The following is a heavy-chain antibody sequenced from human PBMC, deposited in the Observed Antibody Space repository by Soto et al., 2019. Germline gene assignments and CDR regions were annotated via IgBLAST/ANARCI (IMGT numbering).Heavy chain of an antibody. CDR2: ITSNGGNT. J-gene: IGHJ6*01. Sequence: EVQLVESGGGLVQPGGSLRLSCAASGFTFSSYAMHWVRQAPGKGLEYVSAITSNGGNTDYASSVKGRFTISRDNSKNTLYLQMGSLRAEDMAVYYCARRIPFGGGRDGWGEGATVSVSS. CDR1: GFTFSSYA. V-gene: IGHV3-64*01. D-gene: IGHD3-16*01. CDR3: ARRIPFGGGRDG.